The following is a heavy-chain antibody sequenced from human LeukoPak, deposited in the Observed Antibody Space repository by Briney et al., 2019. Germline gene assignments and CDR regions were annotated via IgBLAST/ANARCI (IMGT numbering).Heavy chain of an antibody. J-gene: IGHJ3*01. CDR1: GDSLTNYY. CDR3: SRYSRPVYLDVFDL. CDR2: FHHSGNT. Sequence: PSETLSLTCIVSGDSLTNYYWSWIRKPPGKGLEWVGYFHHSGNTKYNPSFSSRVTMSVDTSKNQFSLKLISVTAADTAVYYCSRYSRPVYLDVFDLLGQGTMVTVS. V-gene: IGHV4-59*01. D-gene: IGHD1-1*01.